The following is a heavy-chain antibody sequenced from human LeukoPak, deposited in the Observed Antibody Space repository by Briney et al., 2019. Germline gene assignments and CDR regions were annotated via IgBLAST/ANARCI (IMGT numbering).Heavy chain of an antibody. Sequence: PGGSLRLSCAASGFTFDDYAMHWVRQAPGKGLEWVSGISGRGSTTYYADSVKGRFTISRDNSKNTLYLRLNSLRAEDTALYYCAKESWDLPGGDAFDIWGQGTMVTVSS. CDR1: GFTFDDYA. J-gene: IGHJ3*02. CDR2: ISGRGSTT. V-gene: IGHV3-23*01. CDR3: AKESWDLPGGDAFDI. D-gene: IGHD1-26*01.